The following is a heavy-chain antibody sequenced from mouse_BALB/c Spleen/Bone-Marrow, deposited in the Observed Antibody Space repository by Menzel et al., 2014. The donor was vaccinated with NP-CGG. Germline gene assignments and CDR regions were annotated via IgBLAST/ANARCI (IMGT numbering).Heavy chain of an antibody. Sequence: LKESGAELVKPGASVKLSCTASGFNIKDTYMHWVKQRPEQGLEWIGRIDPANVNTKYDPKFQGKATITADTSSNTAYLQLSSLTSEDTAVYYCASYVYGYYFDYWGQGTTLTVSS. D-gene: IGHD1-1*01. CDR2: IDPANVNT. V-gene: IGHV14-3*02. CDR3: ASYVYGYYFDY. CDR1: GFNIKDTY. J-gene: IGHJ2*01.